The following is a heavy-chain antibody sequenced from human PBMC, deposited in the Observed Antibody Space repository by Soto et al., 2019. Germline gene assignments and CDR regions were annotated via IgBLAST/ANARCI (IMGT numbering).Heavy chain of an antibody. D-gene: IGHD5-12*01. J-gene: IGHJ6*03. Sequence: QVQLVQSGAEVKKPGASVKVSCKASGYTFSDYYIHWMRQAPGQGLEWMGWINPNSGGTKYAHKFKGWVTMTRDTSIKTAYRELSRLPSDDTAVYYCARERGGATATLDYYYFYMDVWGKGTTVTVSS. V-gene: IGHV1-2*04. CDR2: INPNSGGT. CDR1: GYTFSDYY. CDR3: ARERGGATATLDYYYFYMDV.